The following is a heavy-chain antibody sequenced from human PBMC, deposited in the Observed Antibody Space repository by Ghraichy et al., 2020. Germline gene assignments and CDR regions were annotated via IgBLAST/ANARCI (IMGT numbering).Heavy chain of an antibody. V-gene: IGHV3-48*02. CDR2: ISSSSSTI. D-gene: IGHD2-15*01. Sequence: GGSLRLSCAASGFNFRSYSMNWVRQAPGKGLEWVSYISSSSSTIYYAGSVKGRFTISRDNAKNSLFLQMNSLRDEDMAVYHCARAPGADCSGGSCYIDYWGQGTLVAVSS. CDR1: GFNFRSYS. CDR3: ARAPGADCSGGSCYIDY. J-gene: IGHJ4*02.